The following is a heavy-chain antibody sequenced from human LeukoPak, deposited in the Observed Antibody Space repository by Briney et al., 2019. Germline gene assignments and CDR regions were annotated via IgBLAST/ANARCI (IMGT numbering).Heavy chain of an antibody. V-gene: IGHV3-23*01. J-gene: IGHJ4*02. D-gene: IGHD2-15*01. CDR1: GFTFSSSA. CDR2: ISNNGGYT. Sequence: GGSLRLSCAASGFTFSSSAMSWVRQAPGKGLEWVSAISNNGGYTYYADSVQGRFTISRDNSKSTLCLQMNSLRAEDTAVYYCAKQLGYCCDGSCYFPYWGQGTLVTVSS. CDR3: AKQLGYCCDGSCYFPY.